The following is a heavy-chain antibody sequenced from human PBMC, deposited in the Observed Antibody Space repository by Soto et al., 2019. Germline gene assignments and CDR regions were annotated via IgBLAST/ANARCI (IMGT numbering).Heavy chain of an antibody. V-gene: IGHV4-59*01. Sequence: ASETLSLTCTVSGGSISSYYWSWIRQPPGKGLEWIGYIYYSGSTNYNPSLKSRVTISVDTSKNQFSLKLSSVTAADTAVYYCARVRLWFGELLLFDYWGQGTLVTVSS. CDR1: GGSISSYY. D-gene: IGHD3-10*01. CDR2: IYYSGST. J-gene: IGHJ4*02. CDR3: ARVRLWFGELLLFDY.